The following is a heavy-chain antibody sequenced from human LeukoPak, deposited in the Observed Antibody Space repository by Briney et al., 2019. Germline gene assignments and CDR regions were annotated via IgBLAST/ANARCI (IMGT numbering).Heavy chain of an antibody. CDR2: IRYDGSNK. V-gene: IGHV3-30*02. Sequence: GALRLSCAASGFTFSSYGMHWVRQAPGKGLEWVAFIRYDGSNKYYADSVKGRFTISRDNSKNTLYLQINSLRAEDMALYYCAKSSDGSTSFDQWGQGTLVTVSS. CDR1: GFTFSSYG. D-gene: IGHD2-2*01. J-gene: IGHJ4*02. CDR3: AKSSDGSTSFDQ.